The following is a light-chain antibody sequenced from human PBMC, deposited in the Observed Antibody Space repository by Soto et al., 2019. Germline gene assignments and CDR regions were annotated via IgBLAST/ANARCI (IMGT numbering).Light chain of an antibody. V-gene: IGLV1-40*01. J-gene: IGLJ3*02. Sequence: QSVLTQPPSVSGAPGQRVTISCTGSSSNIGAGYDVHWYQQLPGTAPKLLIYGNSNRPSGVPDRFSGSQSGTSASLAITGLQAEDEADYYCQSYASSLSGSVFGGGTKLTVL. CDR1: SSNIGAGYD. CDR3: QSYASSLSGSV. CDR2: GNS.